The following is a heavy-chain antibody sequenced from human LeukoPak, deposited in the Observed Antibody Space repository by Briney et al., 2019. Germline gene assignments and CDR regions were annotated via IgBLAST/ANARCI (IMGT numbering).Heavy chain of an antibody. V-gene: IGHV4-28*01. Sequence: SETLSLTCAVSGYSISSSDWWGWIRQPPGKGLEWIGYMYYSGSTYYNPSLKSRVIMSVDTSKNQFSLKLTSVTAVDTAVYYCARSRSSGITMVRGVIGEFDHWGQGTLVTVSS. CDR2: MYYSGST. CDR1: GYSISSSDW. J-gene: IGHJ4*02. D-gene: IGHD3-10*01. CDR3: ARSRSSGITMVRGVIGEFDH.